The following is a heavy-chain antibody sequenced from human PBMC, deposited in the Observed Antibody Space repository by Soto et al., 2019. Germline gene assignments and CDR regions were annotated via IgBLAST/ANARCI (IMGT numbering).Heavy chain of an antibody. CDR3: ARVPSDGYYAFDI. CDR2: INPNSGGT. Sequence: GASVKVSCKASGYTFTGYYMHWVRQAPGQGLEWMGWINPNSGGTNYAQKFQGWVTMTRDTSISTAYMELSRLRSDDTAVYYCARVPSDGYYAFDIWGQGTMVTVS. J-gene: IGHJ3*02. D-gene: IGHD3-22*01. V-gene: IGHV1-2*04. CDR1: GYTFTGYY.